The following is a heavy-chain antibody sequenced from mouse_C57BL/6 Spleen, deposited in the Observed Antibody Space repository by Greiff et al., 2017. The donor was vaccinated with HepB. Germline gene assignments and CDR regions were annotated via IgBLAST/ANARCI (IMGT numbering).Heavy chain of an antibody. V-gene: IGHV1S81*02. J-gene: IGHJ2*01. CDR1: GYTFTSYW. D-gene: IGHD1-1*01. Sequence: QVQLQQSGAELVKAGASVKMSCKASGYTFTSYWMHWVKQRRGQGLEWFAETNPTNGRTYYNEKFKSKATLTVDKSSSTAYMLLSGPTFEDSAVYYCARIKKLVATYFDYWSRGTTLTVSS. CDR3: ARIKKLVATYFDY. CDR2: TNPTNGRT.